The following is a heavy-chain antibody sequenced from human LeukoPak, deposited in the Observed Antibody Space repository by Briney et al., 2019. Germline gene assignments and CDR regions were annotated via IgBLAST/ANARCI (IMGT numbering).Heavy chain of an antibody. CDR3: TTDPSIVVVPAADNWFDP. Sequence: GGSLRLSCAASGSTFSNAWMSWVRQAPGKGLEWVGRIKSKTDGGTTDYAAPVKGRFTISRDDSKNTLYLQMNSLKTEDTAVYYCTTDPSIVVVPAADNWFDPWGQGTLVTVSS. CDR2: IKSKTDGGTT. J-gene: IGHJ5*02. V-gene: IGHV3-15*01. D-gene: IGHD2-2*01. CDR1: GSTFSNAW.